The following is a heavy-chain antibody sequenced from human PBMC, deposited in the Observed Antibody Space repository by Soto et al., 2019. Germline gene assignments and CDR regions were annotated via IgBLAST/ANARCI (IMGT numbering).Heavy chain of an antibody. J-gene: IGHJ5*02. CDR2: ISANSGNT. Sequence: ASVKVSCTTARSNFNKYDFNWVRQAPGQGLEWMGWISANSGNTTFAEKFQGRVSMTTDASTSTAYMELRSLRSDDTAVYYCARDPHEYWTSYWFDPWGQGTLVTVSS. D-gene: IGHD3-3*01. V-gene: IGHV1-18*01. CDR3: ARDPHEYWTSYWFDP. CDR1: RSNFNKYD.